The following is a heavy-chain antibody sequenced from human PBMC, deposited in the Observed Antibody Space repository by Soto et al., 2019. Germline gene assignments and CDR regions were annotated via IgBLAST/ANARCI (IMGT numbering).Heavy chain of an antibody. D-gene: IGHD3-9*01. J-gene: IGHJ4*02. V-gene: IGHV4-34*01. Sequence: PSETLSLTCAVYGGSFSGYYWSWIRQPPGKGLEWIGEINHSGSTNYNPSLKSRVTISVDTSKNQFSLKLSSVTAADTAVYYCARVPLILTGYRNFFDYWGQGTLVTVSS. CDR1: GGSFSGYY. CDR2: INHSGST. CDR3: ARVPLILTGYRNFFDY.